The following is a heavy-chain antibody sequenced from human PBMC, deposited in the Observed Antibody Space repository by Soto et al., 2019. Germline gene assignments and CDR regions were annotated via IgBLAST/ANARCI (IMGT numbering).Heavy chain of an antibody. J-gene: IGHJ6*03. CDR2: INPNSGGT. V-gene: IGHV1-2*04. D-gene: IGHD3-3*02. CDR1: GYTFTGYY. CDR3: ARDSILDYYYMDV. Sequence: ASVKVSCKASGYTFTGYYMHWVRQAPGQGLEWMEWINPNSGGTNYAQKFQGWVTMTRDTSISTAYMELSRLRSDDTAVYYCARDSILDYYYMDVWGKGTTVTVSS.